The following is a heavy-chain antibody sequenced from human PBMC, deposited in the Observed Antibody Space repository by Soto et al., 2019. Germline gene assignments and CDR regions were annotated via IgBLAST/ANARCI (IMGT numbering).Heavy chain of an antibody. CDR1: GGSIGSSNW. CDR2: VYHSGST. J-gene: IGHJ4*02. V-gene: IGHV4-4*02. D-gene: IGHD6-19*01. Sequence: SETLSLTCDVSGGSIGSSNWWTWVRQPPGKGLEWIGEVYHSGSTNFNPSLKSRVTISVDKSKNQISLKLNSVTAADTAVYYCARDLDTSGWPDYWGQGILVTVSS. CDR3: ARDLDTSGWPDY.